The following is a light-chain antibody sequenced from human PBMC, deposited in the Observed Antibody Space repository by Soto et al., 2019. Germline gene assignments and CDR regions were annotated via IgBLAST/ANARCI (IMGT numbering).Light chain of an antibody. J-gene: IGLJ2*01. Sequence: QAAVTQPPSVSGAPGQRVTISCTGSSSNIGAGYDVHWYQQLPGTAPKLLIYGNSNRPSGVPDRFSGSKSGTSASLAITGLQAEDEADYYCQSYDSSLSLHVVFGGGTKLTVL. V-gene: IGLV1-40*01. CDR3: QSYDSSLSLHVV. CDR1: SSNIGAGYD. CDR2: GNS.